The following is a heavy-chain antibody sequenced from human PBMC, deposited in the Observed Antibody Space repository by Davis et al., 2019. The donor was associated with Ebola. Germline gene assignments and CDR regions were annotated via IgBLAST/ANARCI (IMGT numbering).Heavy chain of an antibody. CDR3: ARGWLRGYLDY. CDR2: TYYSSTWYN. Sequence: PSETLSLTCAISGDTVSSGGWNWITQSPLRGLEWLGRTYYSSTWYNDYAVSVKSRITIKPDTSKNQFSLHLNSVTPEDTAVYYCARGWLRGYLDYWGQGTLVTVSS. V-gene: IGHV6-1*01. CDR1: GDTVSSGG. D-gene: IGHD3-3*01. J-gene: IGHJ4*02.